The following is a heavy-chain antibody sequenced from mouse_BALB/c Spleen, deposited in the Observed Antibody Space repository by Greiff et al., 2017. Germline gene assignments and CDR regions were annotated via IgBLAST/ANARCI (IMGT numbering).Heavy chain of an antibody. J-gene: IGHJ3*01. CDR3: ARGGGNPSWFAY. D-gene: IGHD1-1*02. V-gene: IGHV5-9-4*01. CDR2: ISSGGSYT. Sequence: EVQGVESGGGLVKPGGSLKLSCAASGFTFSSYAMSWVRQSPEKRLEWVAEISSGGSYTYYPDTVTGRFTISRDNAKNTLYLEMSSLRSEDTAMYYCARGGGNPSWFAYWGQGTLVTVSA. CDR1: GFTFSSYA.